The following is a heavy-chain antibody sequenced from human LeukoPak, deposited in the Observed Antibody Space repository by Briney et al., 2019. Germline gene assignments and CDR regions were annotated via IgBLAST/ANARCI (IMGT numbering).Heavy chain of an antibody. Sequence: ASVKVSCRASGYTFTSYAMNWVRQAPGQELEWMGWINTNTGNPTYAQGFTGRFVFSLDTSVSTAYLQISSLKAEDTAVYYCARDKIMITFGGVIANWFDPWGQGTLVTVSS. V-gene: IGHV7-4-1*02. CDR2: INTNTGNP. CDR1: GYTFTSYA. D-gene: IGHD3-16*02. CDR3: ARDKIMITFGGVIANWFDP. J-gene: IGHJ5*02.